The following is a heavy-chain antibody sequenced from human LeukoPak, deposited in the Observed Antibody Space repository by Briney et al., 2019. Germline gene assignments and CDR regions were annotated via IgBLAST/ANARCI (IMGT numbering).Heavy chain of an antibody. D-gene: IGHD3-22*01. CDR2: IYTRGST. Sequence: SETLSLTCTVSGGSISSYYWSWIRQPAGKGLEWIGRIYTRGSTNYNPSLKSRVTMSVDTSKNQFSLKLSPVTAADTAVYYCAGEDHYYDSSGYYYGGEDYWGQGTLVTVSS. J-gene: IGHJ4*02. V-gene: IGHV4-4*07. CDR3: AGEDHYYDSSGYYYGGEDY. CDR1: GGSISSYY.